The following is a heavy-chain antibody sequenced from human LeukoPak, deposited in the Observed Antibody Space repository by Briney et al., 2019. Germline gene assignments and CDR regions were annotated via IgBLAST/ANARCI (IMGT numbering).Heavy chain of an antibody. D-gene: IGHD6-13*01. J-gene: IGHJ6*02. CDR1: GFTFSSYE. CDR3: PRDSSSPYYYGMDV. Sequence: GGSLRLSCAASGFTFSSYEMNWVRQAPGKGLEWVSYISSSGSTIYYADSVKGRFTISRDNAKNSLYLQMNSLRAEDTAVYYCPRDSSSPYYYGMDVWGQGTTVTVSS. V-gene: IGHV3-48*03. CDR2: ISSSGSTI.